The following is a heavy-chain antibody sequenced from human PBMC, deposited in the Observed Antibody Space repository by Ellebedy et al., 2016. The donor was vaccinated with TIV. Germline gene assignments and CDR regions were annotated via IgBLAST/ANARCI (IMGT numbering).Heavy chain of an antibody. J-gene: IGHJ6*02. CDR1: GFTVSSNY. V-gene: IGHV3-53*01. CDR3: ARRPNYYGMDV. CDR2: IYSGGST. Sequence: PGGSLRLSCAASGFTVSSNYMSWVRQAPGKGLEWVSFIYSGGSTYYADSVKGRFTISRDNSKNTLYLQMNSLGAEDTAVYYCARRPNYYGMDVWGQGTTVTVSS. D-gene: IGHD6-6*01.